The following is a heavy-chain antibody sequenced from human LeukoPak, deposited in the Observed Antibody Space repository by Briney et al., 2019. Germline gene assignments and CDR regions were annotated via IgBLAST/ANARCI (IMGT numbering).Heavy chain of an antibody. V-gene: IGHV1-18*01. CDR1: GYTFTSYG. J-gene: IGHJ3*02. Sequence: ASVKVSCKASGYTFTSYGISWVRQAPGQGLEWMGWISAYNGNTNYAQRLQGRVTMTTDTSTSTAYTELRSLRSDDTAVYYCARVPYCGGDCYGDAFDIWGQGTMVTVSS. D-gene: IGHD2-21*02. CDR2: ISAYNGNT. CDR3: ARVPYCGGDCYGDAFDI.